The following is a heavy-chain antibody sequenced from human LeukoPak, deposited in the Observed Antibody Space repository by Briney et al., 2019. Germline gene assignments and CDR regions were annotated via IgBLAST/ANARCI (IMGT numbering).Heavy chain of an antibody. CDR3: AREGHSWDWFDP. D-gene: IGHD6-13*01. J-gene: IGHJ5*02. V-gene: IGHV4-31*03. Sequence: SQTLSLTCTVSGGSISSGGYYWSWIRQHPGKGLEWIGYIYYSGSTYYNPSLKSRVTISVDTSKNQFSLKLSSVTAADTAVYYCAREGHSWDWFDPWGQGTLVTVPS. CDR2: IYYSGST. CDR1: GGSISSGGYY.